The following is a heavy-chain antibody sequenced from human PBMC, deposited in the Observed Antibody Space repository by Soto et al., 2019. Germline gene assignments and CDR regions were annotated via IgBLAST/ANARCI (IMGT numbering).Heavy chain of an antibody. D-gene: IGHD3-3*01. CDR3: TTSGHNTYYDFWSGYRYYYYGMDV. CDR1: GFTFSNAW. J-gene: IGHJ6*02. V-gene: IGHV3-15*07. Sequence: GGSLRLSCAASGFTFSNAWMNWVRQAPGKGLEWVGRIKSKTDGGTTDYAAPVKGRFTISRDDSKNTLYLQMNSLKTEDTAVYYCTTSGHNTYYDFWSGYRYYYYGMDVWGQGTTVTVSS. CDR2: IKSKTDGGTT.